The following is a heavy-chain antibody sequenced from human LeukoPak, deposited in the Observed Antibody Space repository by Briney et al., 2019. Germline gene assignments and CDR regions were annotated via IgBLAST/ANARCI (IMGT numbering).Heavy chain of an antibody. CDR1: GFTFSSYA. Sequence: GGSLRLSCAASGFTFSSYAMSWVRQAPGKGLEWVSAISGSGGSTYYADSVKGRFTISRDNSKNTLYLQMNSLRAEDTAVYYCAKASGDIAAAGTDNWFDPWGQGTLVTVSS. CDR2: ISGSGGST. J-gene: IGHJ5*02. D-gene: IGHD6-13*01. V-gene: IGHV3-23*01. CDR3: AKASGDIAAAGTDNWFDP.